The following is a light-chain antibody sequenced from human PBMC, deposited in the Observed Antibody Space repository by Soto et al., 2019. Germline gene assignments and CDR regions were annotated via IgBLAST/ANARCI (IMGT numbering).Light chain of an antibody. J-gene: IGKJ3*01. CDR2: AAS. Sequence: IQLTQSPSSLAASVPDIGTIKFRASQSVSTFLTWYQQKPGKAPKLLIYAASSLQSGVPSRFSGSGSGTDFTLTISSLQPEDFATYYCQQANSFPPTFGPGTKVDIK. CDR3: QQANSFPPT. CDR1: QSVSTF. V-gene: IGKV1-12*01.